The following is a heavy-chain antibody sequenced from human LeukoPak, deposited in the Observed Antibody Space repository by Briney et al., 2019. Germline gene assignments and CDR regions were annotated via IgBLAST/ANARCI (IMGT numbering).Heavy chain of an antibody. CDR3: ARDSYYDSSGYVDY. Sequence: GRSLRLSCAASGFTFSSYGMHWVRQAPGKGPEWVAVIWYDGSNKYYADSVKGRFTISRDNSKNTLYLQMNSLRAEDTAVYYCARDSYYDSSGYVDYWGQGTLVTVSS. CDR1: GFTFSSYG. J-gene: IGHJ4*02. CDR2: IWYDGSNK. D-gene: IGHD3-22*01. V-gene: IGHV3-33*01.